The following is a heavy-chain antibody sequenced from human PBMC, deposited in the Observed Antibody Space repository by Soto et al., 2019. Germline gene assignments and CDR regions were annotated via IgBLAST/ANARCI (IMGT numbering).Heavy chain of an antibody. CDR2: ISYDGSNK. Sequence: PLRLSCAASGFTFSSYGMHWVRQAPGKGLEWVAVISYDGSNKYYADSVKGRFTISRDNSKNTLYLQMNSLRAEDTAVYYCAKEHSRAFDYWGQGTLGTV. J-gene: IGHJ4*02. V-gene: IGHV3-30*18. CDR1: GFTFSSYG. CDR3: AKEHSRAFDY.